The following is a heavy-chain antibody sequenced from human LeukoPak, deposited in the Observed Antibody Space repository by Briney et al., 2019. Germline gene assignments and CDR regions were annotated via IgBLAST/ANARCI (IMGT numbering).Heavy chain of an antibody. D-gene: IGHD2-2*01. V-gene: IGHV3-74*01. CDR2: INIDGSSI. Sequence: GGSLRLSCAASGFTLNKYWMHWVRQAPGKGLVWVSRINIDGSSISYADSVRGRFTISRDNAKNTLYLQMNNLRAEDTAVYCCTRIPADQTFFDFWGQGTLVTVSS. J-gene: IGHJ4*02. CDR3: TRIPADQTFFDF. CDR1: GFTLNKYW.